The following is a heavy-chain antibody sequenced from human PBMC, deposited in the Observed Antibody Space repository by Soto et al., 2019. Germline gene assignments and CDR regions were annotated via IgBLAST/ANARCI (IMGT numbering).Heavy chain of an antibody. J-gene: IGHJ4*02. D-gene: IGHD1-1*01. Sequence: SETLSLTCAVYGGSFSGYYWSWIRQPPGKGLEWIGEINHSGSTNYNPSLKSRVTISVDTSKNQFSLKLSSVTAADTAVYYCERGGGSAGTTSYFDYWGQGTLVTVYS. CDR3: ERGGGSAGTTSYFDY. V-gene: IGHV4-34*01. CDR2: INHSGST. CDR1: GGSFSGYY.